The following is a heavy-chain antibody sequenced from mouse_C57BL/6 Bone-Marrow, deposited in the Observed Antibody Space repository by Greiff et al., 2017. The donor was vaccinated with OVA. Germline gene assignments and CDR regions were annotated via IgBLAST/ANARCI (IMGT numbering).Heavy chain of an antibody. CDR1: GYTFTDYE. Sequence: VQLQQSGAELVRPGASVTLSCKASGYTFTDYEMHWVKQTPVHGLEWIGAIDPETGGTAYNQKFKGKAILTADKSSSTAYMELRSLTSEDSAVYYCTRGYSNYYAIDYWCQGTSVTVSS. CDR3: TRGYSNYYAIDY. D-gene: IGHD2-5*01. V-gene: IGHV1-15*01. J-gene: IGHJ4*01. CDR2: IDPETGGT.